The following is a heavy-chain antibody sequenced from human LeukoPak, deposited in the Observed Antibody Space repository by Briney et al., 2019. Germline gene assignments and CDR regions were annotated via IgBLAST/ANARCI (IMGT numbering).Heavy chain of an antibody. J-gene: IGHJ6*02. CDR1: GFTFSSYW. D-gene: IGHD1-14*01. V-gene: IGHV3-74*01. CDR3: ATGQGHGMDV. Sequence: GGSLRLSCAASGFTFSSYWMHWVRQAPGKGVVWVSRINSDGSSTNYADSVKGRFTISRDNAKNTLYLQMNSLRAEDTAVYYCATGQGHGMDVWGQGTTVTVSS. CDR2: INSDGSST.